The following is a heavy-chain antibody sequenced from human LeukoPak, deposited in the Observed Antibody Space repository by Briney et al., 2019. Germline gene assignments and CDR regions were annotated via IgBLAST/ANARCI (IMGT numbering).Heavy chain of an antibody. CDR3: ARDGIVGANDY. Sequence: SVKVSCKASGDTFSSYAISWVRQAPGQGLEWMGRIIPILGIANYAQKFQGRVTITADKSTSTAYMELSSLRSEDTAVYYCARDGIVGANDYWGQGTLVTVSS. J-gene: IGHJ4*02. CDR2: IIPILGIA. D-gene: IGHD1-26*01. V-gene: IGHV1-69*04. CDR1: GDTFSSYA.